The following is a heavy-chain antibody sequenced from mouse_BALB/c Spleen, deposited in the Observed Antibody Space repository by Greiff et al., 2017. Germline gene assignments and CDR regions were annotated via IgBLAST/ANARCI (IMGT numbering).Heavy chain of an antibody. J-gene: IGHJ4*01. CDR1: GFTFSSYT. V-gene: IGHV5-6-4*01. CDR2: ISSGGSYT. CDR3: TRDPISMGDY. Sequence: EVKLVESGGGLVKPGGSLKLSCAASGFTFSSYTMSWVRQTPEKRLEWVATISSGGSYTYYPDSVKGRFTISRDNAKNTLYLQMSSLKSEDTAMYYCTRDPISMGDYWGQGTSVTVSS.